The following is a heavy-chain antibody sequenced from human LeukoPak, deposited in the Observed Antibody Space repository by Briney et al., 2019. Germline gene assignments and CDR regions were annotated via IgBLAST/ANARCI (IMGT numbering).Heavy chain of an antibody. CDR2: IYYSGST. Sequence: SETLSLTCTVSGGSIRGDCWSWIRQPPGKGPEWIGYIYYSGSTNYNPSLKSRVAISVDTSKNQFSLKLNSVTAADTAVYCCARVVGGTINYWGQGTLVTVSS. V-gene: IGHV4-59*01. CDR1: GGSIRGDC. D-gene: IGHD3-16*01. CDR3: ARVVGGTINY. J-gene: IGHJ4*02.